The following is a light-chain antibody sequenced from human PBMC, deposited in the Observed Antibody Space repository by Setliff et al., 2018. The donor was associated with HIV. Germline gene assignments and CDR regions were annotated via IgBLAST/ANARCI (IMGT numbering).Light chain of an antibody. V-gene: IGLV2-14*03. Sequence: SVLTQPASVSGSPGQSITISCTGTSSDIGSSNFVSWYQQHPGKAPKVMIYNVDNRPSGVSNRFSGSKSGNTASLTISGLQTGDEADYYCSSYSINNRDVFATGTKVTVL. CDR2: NVD. J-gene: IGLJ1*01. CDR1: SSDIGSSNF. CDR3: SSYSINNRDV.